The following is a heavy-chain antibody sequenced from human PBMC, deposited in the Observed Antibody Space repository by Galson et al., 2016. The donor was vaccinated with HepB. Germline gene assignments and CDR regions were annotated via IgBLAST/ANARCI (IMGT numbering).Heavy chain of an antibody. CDR1: GYAFTQYA. CDR3: ARSLGSGSYSLLCPDY. CDR2: INGANGNT. D-gene: IGHD3-10*01. J-gene: IGHJ4*02. V-gene: IGHV1-3*01. Sequence: SVKVSCKASGYAFTQYAMHWVRQAPGQRLEWMGWINGANGNTKYSQKFQGRVTITRDTSATTAYMQLSSLRSEDTAIYYCARSLGSGSYSLLCPDYWGQGTLVTVSS.